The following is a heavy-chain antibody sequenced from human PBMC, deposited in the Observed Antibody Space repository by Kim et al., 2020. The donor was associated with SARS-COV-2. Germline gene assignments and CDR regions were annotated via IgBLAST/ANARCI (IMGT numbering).Heavy chain of an antibody. CDR1: GGSFSGYY. D-gene: IGHD3-22*01. J-gene: IGHJ6*01. CDR2: INHSGST. Sequence: SETLSLTCAVYGGSFSGYYWSWIRQPPGKGLEWIGEINHSGSTNYNPSLKSRVTISVDTSKNPFSLKLSSVSAADTAVYYCAGVRLLLRIYDSYGMDVWG. V-gene: IGHV4-34*01. CDR3: AGVRLLLRIYDSYGMDV.